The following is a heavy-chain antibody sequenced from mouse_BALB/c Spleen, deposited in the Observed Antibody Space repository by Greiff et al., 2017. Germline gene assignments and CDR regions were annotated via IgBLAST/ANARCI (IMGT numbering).Heavy chain of an antibody. CDR3: ARLGNWDARFAY. V-gene: IGHV1-80*01. Sequence: QVQLQQPGAELVKPGAPVKLSCKASGYAFSSYWMNWVKQRPGQGLEWIGQIYPGDGDTNYNGKFKGKATLAADKSSSTAYMQLSSLTSEDSAVYFCARLGNWDARFAYWGQGTLVTVSA. CDR2: IYPGDGDT. D-gene: IGHD4-1*01. J-gene: IGHJ3*01. CDR1: GYAFSSYW.